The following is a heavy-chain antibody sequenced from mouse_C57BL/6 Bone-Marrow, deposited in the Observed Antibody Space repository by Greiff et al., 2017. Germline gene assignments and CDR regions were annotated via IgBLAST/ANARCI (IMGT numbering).Heavy chain of an antibody. J-gene: IGHJ2*01. CDR1: GFNIKDDY. V-gene: IGHV14-4*01. CDR3: TTESFFDC. Sequence: VQLQQSGAELVRPGASVKLSCTASGFNIKDDYMHWVKQRPEQGLEWIGWIDPENGDTEYASKFQGKATITADTSSNTAYLQLSSLTSEDTAVYYCTTESFFDCWCQGTTLTVSS. CDR2: IDPENGDT.